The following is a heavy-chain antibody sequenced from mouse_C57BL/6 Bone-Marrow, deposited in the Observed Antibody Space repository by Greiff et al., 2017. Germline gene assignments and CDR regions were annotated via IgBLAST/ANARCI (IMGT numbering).Heavy chain of an antibody. D-gene: IGHD2-5*01. Sequence: EVHLVESGAELVRPGASVKLSCTASGFNIKDDYMHWVKQRPEQGLEWIGWIDPENGDTEYASKFQGKATITADTSSNTAYLQLSSLTSEDTAVYYCTTSAYYSNYDAMDYWGQGTSVTVSS. CDR3: TTSAYYSNYDAMDY. CDR1: GFNIKDDY. CDR2: IDPENGDT. J-gene: IGHJ4*01. V-gene: IGHV14-4*01.